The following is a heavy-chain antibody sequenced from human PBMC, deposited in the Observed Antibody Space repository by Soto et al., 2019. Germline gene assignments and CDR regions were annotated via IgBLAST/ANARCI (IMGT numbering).Heavy chain of an antibody. Sequence: QVHLVQPGAEVRKPGASVKVSCKASGYTFSSYAMHWVRQAPGQRLEWMGWINAGYGNTKSSQKFQDRVTISRDTSASTAYMELTSLRSEGTAVYYCARDTGDGTFDFWGQGTLVTVSS. D-gene: IGHD7-27*01. V-gene: IGHV1-3*01. CDR1: GYTFSSYA. CDR2: INAGYGNT. CDR3: ARDTGDGTFDF. J-gene: IGHJ4*02.